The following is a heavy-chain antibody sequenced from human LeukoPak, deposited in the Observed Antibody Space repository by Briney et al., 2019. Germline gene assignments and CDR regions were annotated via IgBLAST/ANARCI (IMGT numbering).Heavy chain of an antibody. CDR3: ATKSFALEY. J-gene: IGHJ4*02. V-gene: IGHV3-7*01. Sequence: GGSLRLSCAVSGFTFSSYWMTWVRQAPGKGLEWVANIHQDGSVKYYVDSVKGRFTISRDNAKTSLYLQMNSQRAEDTAVYYCATKSFALEYWGRGTLVTVSS. CDR2: IHQDGSVK. CDR1: GFTFSSYW.